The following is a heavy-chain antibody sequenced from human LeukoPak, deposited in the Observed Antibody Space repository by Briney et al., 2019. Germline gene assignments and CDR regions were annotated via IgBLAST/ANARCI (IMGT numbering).Heavy chain of an antibody. Sequence: SETLSLTCAVSGGSISSGGYSWSWIRQPPGKGLEWIGYISSTGSTYYNPSLKSRLSISLDTSKNQFSLNLSSVTAADTAVYYCARVRFEAFDYWGQGTLVTVSS. CDR2: ISSTGST. V-gene: IGHV4-30-4*07. CDR3: ARVRFEAFDY. CDR1: GGSISSGGYS. J-gene: IGHJ4*02.